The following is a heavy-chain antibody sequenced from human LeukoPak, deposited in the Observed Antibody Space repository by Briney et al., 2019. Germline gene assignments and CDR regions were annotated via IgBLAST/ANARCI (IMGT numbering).Heavy chain of an antibody. CDR1: GGSVSNSLYY. D-gene: IGHD1-7*01. Sequence: PSETLSLTCTVSGGSVSNSLYYWSWIRQPPGKGLEWIGYIYYNGDTNYNPSLKSRVIISIDTSSNQFSLRLNSMTAADTAVYYCARDLPITGTNDYWGQGTLVTVSS. CDR3: ARDLPITGTNDY. CDR2: IYYNGDT. V-gene: IGHV4-61*01. J-gene: IGHJ4*02.